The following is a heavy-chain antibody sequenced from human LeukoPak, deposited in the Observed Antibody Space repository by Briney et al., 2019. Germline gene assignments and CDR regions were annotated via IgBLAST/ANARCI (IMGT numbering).Heavy chain of an antibody. J-gene: IGHJ6*03. CDR2: INPSGGST. CDR1: GYTFTSYY. D-gene: IGHD3-22*01. Sequence: ASVKVSCKASGYTFTSYYMHWVRQAPGQGLEWMGIINPSGGSTSYAQKFQGRVTMIRDMSTSTVYMELSSLRSEDTAVYYCARDGSPQYYYDSSGYYLYYYMDVWGKGTTVTVSS. CDR3: ARDGSPQYYYDSSGYYLYYYMDV. V-gene: IGHV1-46*01.